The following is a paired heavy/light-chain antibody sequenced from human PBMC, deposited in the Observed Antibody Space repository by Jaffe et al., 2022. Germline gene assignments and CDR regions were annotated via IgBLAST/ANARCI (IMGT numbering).Light chain of an antibody. Sequence: DIQMTQSPSSLSASVGDRVTITCRASQSISSYLNWYQQKPGKAPKLLIYAASSLQSGVPSRFSGSGSGTDFTLTISSLQPEDFATYYCQQSYSTLPYTFGQGTKLEIK. CDR2: AAS. CDR1: QSISSY. CDR3: QQSYSTLPYT. V-gene: IGKV1-39*01. J-gene: IGKJ2*01.
Heavy chain of an antibody. J-gene: IGHJ6*03. V-gene: IGHV4-34*01. CDR2: INHSGST. D-gene: IGHD3-3*01. Sequence: QVQLQQWGAGLLKPSETLSLTCAVYGGSFSGYYWSWIRQPPGKGLEWIGEINHSGSTNYNPSLKSRVTISVDTSKNQFSLKLSSVTAADTAVYYCARGRVYLEWFYTNPYYYMDVWGKGTTVTVSS. CDR1: GGSFSGYY. CDR3: ARGRVYLEWFYTNPYYYMDV.